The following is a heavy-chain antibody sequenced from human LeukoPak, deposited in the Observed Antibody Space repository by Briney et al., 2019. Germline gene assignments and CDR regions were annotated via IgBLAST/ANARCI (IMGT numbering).Heavy chain of an antibody. Sequence: GGSPRLSCVASGFAFTNYGMMWVRQAPGKGLVWVSYINNDGRSTTYADSVKGRFTISRDNAKNTLYLQMNSLRDDDTAMYYCVRNYNGMTYWGQGTLVIVSS. D-gene: IGHD3-10*01. CDR1: GFAFTNYG. V-gene: IGHV3-74*01. CDR2: INNDGRST. CDR3: VRNYNGMTY. J-gene: IGHJ4*02.